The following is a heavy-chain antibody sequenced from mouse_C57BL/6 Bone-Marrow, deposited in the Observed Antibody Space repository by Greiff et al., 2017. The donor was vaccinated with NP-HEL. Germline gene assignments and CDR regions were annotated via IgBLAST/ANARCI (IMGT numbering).Heavy chain of an antibody. Sequence: QVQLKESGAELVKPGASVKMSCKASGYTFTTYPIEWMKQNHGKSLEWIGNFHPYNDDTKYNEKFKGKATLTVEKSSSTVYLELSRLTSDDSAVYYCARPYDYGKAWFAYWGQGTLVTVSA. D-gene: IGHD2-4*01. V-gene: IGHV1-47*01. CDR3: ARPYDYGKAWFAY. CDR2: FHPYNDDT. CDR1: GYTFTTYP. J-gene: IGHJ3*01.